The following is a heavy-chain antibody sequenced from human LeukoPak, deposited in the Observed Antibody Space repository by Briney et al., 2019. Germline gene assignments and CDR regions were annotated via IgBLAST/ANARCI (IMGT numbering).Heavy chain of an antibody. J-gene: IGHJ4*02. D-gene: IGHD7-27*01. Sequence: GGSLRLSCAASGFTFSSYAMSRVRQAPGKGLEWVWAICGSGGSTYYAATVKRPCTIPRTKSKNTPYLQMNRLRAADTAADYAAKGTARFRNGEYSFDYWGQGTLVTVSS. CDR3: AKGTARFRNGEYSFDY. V-gene: IGHV3-23*01. CDR1: GFTFSSYA. CDR2: ICGSGGST.